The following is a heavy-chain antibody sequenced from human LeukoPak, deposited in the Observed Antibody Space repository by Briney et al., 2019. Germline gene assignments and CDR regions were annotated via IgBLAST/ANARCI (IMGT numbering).Heavy chain of an antibody. V-gene: IGHV1-46*01. CDR3: ARGRAYDSSGYDLLDY. CDR2: INPSGGST. CDR1: GYTFTSYY. Sequence: ASVKVSCKASGYTFTSYYMHWVRQAPGQGLEWMGIINPSGGSTSYAQKFQGRVTMTRDTSTSTVYMELSSLRSEDTAVYYCARGRAYDSSGYDLLDYWGQGTLVTVSS. D-gene: IGHD3-22*01. J-gene: IGHJ4*02.